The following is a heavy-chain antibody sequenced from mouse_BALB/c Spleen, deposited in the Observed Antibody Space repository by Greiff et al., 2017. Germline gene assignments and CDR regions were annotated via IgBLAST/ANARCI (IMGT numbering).Heavy chain of an antibody. CDR1: GFTFTGYY. Sequence: EVKVVESGGGLVQPGGSLRLSCATSGFTFTGYYMSWVRQPPGKALEWLGFIRNKANGYTTEYSASVKGRFTISRDNSQSILYLQMNTLRAEDSATYYCAKGGYHNYFDYWGQGTTLTVSS. V-gene: IGHV7-3*02. CDR3: AKGGYHNYFDY. CDR2: IRNKANGYTT. D-gene: IGHD2-2*01. J-gene: IGHJ2*01.